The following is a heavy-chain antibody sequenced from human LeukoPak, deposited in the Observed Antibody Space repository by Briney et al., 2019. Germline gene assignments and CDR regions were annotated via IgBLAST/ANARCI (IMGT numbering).Heavy chain of an antibody. CDR3: ALLNLAYCSSTSCYDFDY. CDR1: GGTFSSYT. CDR2: ISAYNGNT. D-gene: IGHD2-2*01. V-gene: IGHV1-18*01. Sequence: GSSVKVSCKASGGTFSSYTISWVRQAPGQGLEWMGWISAYNGNTNYAQKLQGRVTMTTDTSTSTAYMELRSLRSDDTAVYYCALLNLAYCSSTSCYDFDYWGQGTLVTVSS. J-gene: IGHJ4*02.